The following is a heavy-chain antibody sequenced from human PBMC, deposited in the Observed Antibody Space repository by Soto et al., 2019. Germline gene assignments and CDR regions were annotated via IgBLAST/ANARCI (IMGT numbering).Heavy chain of an antibody. CDR1: GGTFNTYA. V-gene: IGHV1-69*19. Sequence: QVQLVQSGAEMKKPGSSVKVSCQSSGGTFNTYAMNWVRQAPGQGPEWMGDISPMFGAANYAPKFQGRVTITADASTGTPYLQLSSLTSEDTALYFCAREVQVHTPAFLYWGQGTLVTVSS. CDR3: AREVQVHTPAFLY. J-gene: IGHJ4*02. CDR2: ISPMFGAA. D-gene: IGHD3-10*01.